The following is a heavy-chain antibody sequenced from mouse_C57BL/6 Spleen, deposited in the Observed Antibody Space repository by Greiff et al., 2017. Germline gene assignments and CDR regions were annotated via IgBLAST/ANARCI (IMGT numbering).Heavy chain of an antibody. J-gene: IGHJ3*01. CDR2: IRSKSNNYAT. CDR3: VRHGSGYDDAWFAY. D-gene: IGHD2-2*01. Sequence: EVKVEESGGGLVQPKGSLKLSCAASGFSFNTYAMNWVRQAPGKGLEWVARIRSKSNNYATYYADSVKDRFTISRDDSESMLYLQMNNLKTEDTAMYYCVRHGSGYDDAWFAYWGQGTLVTVSA. CDR1: GFSFNTYA. V-gene: IGHV10-1*01.